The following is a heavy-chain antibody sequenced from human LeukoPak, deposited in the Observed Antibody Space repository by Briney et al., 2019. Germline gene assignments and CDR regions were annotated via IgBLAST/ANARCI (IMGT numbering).Heavy chain of an antibody. CDR1: GGSISSAAYY. CDR2: IYHSGIT. CDR3: ARDRGYSYGVDS. Sequence: TLSLTCTVSGGSISSAAYYWNGIRQHPGKGLEWIGYIYHSGITNYNPSLQSRVTISVDTSKNQFSLKLSSVTAADTAVYYCARDRGYSYGVDSWGQGTLVTVSS. D-gene: IGHD5-18*01. J-gene: IGHJ4*02. V-gene: IGHV4-31*03.